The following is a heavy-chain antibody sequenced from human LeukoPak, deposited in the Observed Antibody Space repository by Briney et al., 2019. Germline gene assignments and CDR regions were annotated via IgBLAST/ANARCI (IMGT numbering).Heavy chain of an antibody. V-gene: IGHV1-18*04. CDR2: ISAYNGNT. CDR3: ARTSERNAFDI. Sequence: ASVKVSCKASGYTFTGYYMHWVRQAPGQGLEWMGWISAYNGNTNYAQKLQGRVTMTTDTSTSTAYMELRSLRSDDTAVYYCARTSERNAFDIWGQGTMVTVSS. D-gene: IGHD6-6*01. CDR1: GYTFTGYY. J-gene: IGHJ3*02.